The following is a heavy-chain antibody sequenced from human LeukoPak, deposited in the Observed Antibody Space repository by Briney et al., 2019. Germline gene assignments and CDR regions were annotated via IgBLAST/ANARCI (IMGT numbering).Heavy chain of an antibody. CDR2: IYYGGST. J-gene: IGHJ4*02. CDR3: ARTIRDGYNPFDY. Sequence: SXXLXLTCTVSGGSISSYYWSWIRQPPGKGLEWIGYIYYGGSTNYKPSLKSRVTISVDTSKNQFSLKLSSVTAADTAVYYCARTIRDGYNPFDYWGQGTLVTVSS. V-gene: IGHV4-59*01. D-gene: IGHD5-24*01. CDR1: GGSISSYY.